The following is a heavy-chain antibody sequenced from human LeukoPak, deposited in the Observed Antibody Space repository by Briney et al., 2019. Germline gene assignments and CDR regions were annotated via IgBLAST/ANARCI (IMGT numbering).Heavy chain of an antibody. J-gene: IGHJ4*02. CDR1: GGSISSSSYN. CDR3: ARAQRPLGDFDY. D-gene: IGHD3-16*01. Sequence: KPSETLSLTCTVSGGSISSSSYNWGWIRQPPGKGLEWIGSIYYSGSTYYNPSLKSRVTISVDTSKNQFSLKLSSVTAADTAVYYCARAQRPLGDFDYWGQGTLVTVSS. CDR2: IYYSGST. V-gene: IGHV4-39*07.